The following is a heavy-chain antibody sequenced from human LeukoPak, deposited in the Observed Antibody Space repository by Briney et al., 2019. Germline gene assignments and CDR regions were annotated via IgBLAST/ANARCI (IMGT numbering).Heavy chain of an antibody. CDR1: GFTFSTYW. D-gene: IGHD3-22*01. CDR3: ARDNRGYYDRSGSSLDDALDI. V-gene: IGHV3-7*01. CDR2: IKQDGSEK. Sequence: PGGSLRLSCAASGFTFSTYWMSWVRQAPGKGLEWVANIKQDGSEKYYVDSVKGRFTISRDNAKNSLYLQMNSLRAEDTAVYYCARDNRGYYDRSGSSLDDALDIWGLGTMVTVSS. J-gene: IGHJ3*02.